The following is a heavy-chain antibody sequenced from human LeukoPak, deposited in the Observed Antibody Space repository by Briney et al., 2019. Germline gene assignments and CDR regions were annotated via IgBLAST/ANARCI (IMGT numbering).Heavy chain of an antibody. CDR3: ASHPLPITMVRGVISWFDP. CDR2: INPNSGGT. V-gene: IGHV1-2*02. D-gene: IGHD3-10*01. J-gene: IGHJ5*02. Sequence: EASVKVSCKASGYTFTGYYMHWVRQAPGQGLDWMGWINPNSGGTNYAQKFQGRVTMTRDTSISTAYMELSRLRSDDTAVYYCASHPLPITMVRGVISWFDPWGQGTLVTVSS. CDR1: GYTFTGYY.